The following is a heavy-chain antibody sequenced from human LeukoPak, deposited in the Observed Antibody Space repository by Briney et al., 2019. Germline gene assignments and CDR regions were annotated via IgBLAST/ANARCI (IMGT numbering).Heavy chain of an antibody. CDR1: GYTFISYD. Sequence: VASVKVSCKASGYTFISYDINWVRQATGQGLEWMGWMNPNSGNTGYAQKFQGRVTITRNTSISTAYMELSSLRSEDTAVYYCARGIPWMITFGGVIVPTYNWFDPWGQGTLVTVSS. J-gene: IGHJ5*02. CDR3: ARGIPWMITFGGVIVPTYNWFDP. D-gene: IGHD3-16*02. CDR2: MNPNSGNT. V-gene: IGHV1-8*01.